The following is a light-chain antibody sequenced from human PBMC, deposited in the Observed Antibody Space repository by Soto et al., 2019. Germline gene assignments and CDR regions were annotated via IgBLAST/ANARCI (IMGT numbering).Light chain of an antibody. CDR3: QQYNKWPPT. CDR1: QSVGTS. V-gene: IGKV3-15*01. CDR2: GAS. J-gene: IGKJ1*01. Sequence: EIVLTQSPGILSLHPGERATLSCRASQSVGTSLVWYQQKPGQAPRLLIYGASTRDTGIPARFSGSGSGTEFTLTISSLQSEDFAVYHCQQYNKWPPTFGQGTKVDIK.